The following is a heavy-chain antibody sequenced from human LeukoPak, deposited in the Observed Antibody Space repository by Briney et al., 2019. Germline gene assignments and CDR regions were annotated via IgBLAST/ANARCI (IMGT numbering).Heavy chain of an antibody. D-gene: IGHD3-10*01. CDR2: IYYSGST. CDR3: AKRWFGELFNWFDP. J-gene: IGHJ5*02. CDR1: GGSISSSSYY. V-gene: IGHV4-39*01. Sequence: SETLSLTCTVSGGSISSSSYYWGWIRQPPGKGLEWIGSIYYSGSTYYNPSLKSRVTISVDTSKNQFSLKLSSVTAADTAVYYCAKRWFGELFNWFDPWGQGTLVTVSS.